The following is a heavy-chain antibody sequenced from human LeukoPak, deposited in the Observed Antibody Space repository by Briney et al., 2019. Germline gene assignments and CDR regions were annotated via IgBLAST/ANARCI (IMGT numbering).Heavy chain of an antibody. CDR1: GFTLSTYD. CDR3: ARGGYSSSSYFYYYMDV. Sequence: GGSLRLSCAASGFTLSTYDMHWVRQAPGKGLEWVSYISSSSSNIYDADSMKGRFTLSRDNTKNSLYLQMNSLRDEDTAVYYCARGGYSSSSYFYYYMDVWGKGTTVTVSS. CDR2: ISSSSSNI. D-gene: IGHD6-6*01. J-gene: IGHJ6*03. V-gene: IGHV3-21*06.